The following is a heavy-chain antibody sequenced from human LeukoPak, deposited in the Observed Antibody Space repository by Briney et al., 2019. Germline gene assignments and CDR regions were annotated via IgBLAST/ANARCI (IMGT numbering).Heavy chain of an antibody. V-gene: IGHV3-30*04. CDR3: AKGLSYDSSGYYYLNY. D-gene: IGHD3-22*01. Sequence: GRSLRLSCAASGFTFSSYAMHWVRQAPGKGLEWVAVISYDGSNKYYADSVKGRFTISRDNSKNTLYLQMNSLRAEDTAVYYCAKGLSYDSSGYYYLNYWGQGTLVTVSS. J-gene: IGHJ4*02. CDR1: GFTFSSYA. CDR2: ISYDGSNK.